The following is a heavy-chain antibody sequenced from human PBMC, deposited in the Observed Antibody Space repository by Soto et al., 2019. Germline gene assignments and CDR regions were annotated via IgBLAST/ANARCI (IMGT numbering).Heavy chain of an antibody. CDR1: GCLISNGDYH. D-gene: IGHD5-12*01. V-gene: IGHV4-30-4*01. Sequence: QVQLQESGPGLVKPSQTLSLICTVSGCLISNGDYHWSWIRQPPGKGLEWIGYTYPSGSTYFNESLRSPVTISIDASKNHFSLKLKSVSAAGTAVYYCVREGGYDSPHGCWGQGTLVTVSS. CDR3: VREGGYDSPHGC. J-gene: IGHJ4*02. CDR2: TYPSGST.